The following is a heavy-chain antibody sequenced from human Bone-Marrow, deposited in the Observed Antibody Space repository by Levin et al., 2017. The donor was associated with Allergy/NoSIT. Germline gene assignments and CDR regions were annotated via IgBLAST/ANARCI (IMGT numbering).Heavy chain of an antibody. J-gene: IGHJ4*02. CDR2: ISWNSGSR. D-gene: IGHD2-15*01. CDR3: ASDKRAATPYYLDD. Sequence: PGGSLRLSCAASGFTFDDYAMHWVRQAPGKGLEWVSGISWNSGSRGYADSVKGRFTISRDNAKNSLYLQMNSLRPEDTALYYCASDKRAATPYYLDDWGQGTLVTVSS. V-gene: IGHV3-9*01. CDR1: GFTFDDYA.